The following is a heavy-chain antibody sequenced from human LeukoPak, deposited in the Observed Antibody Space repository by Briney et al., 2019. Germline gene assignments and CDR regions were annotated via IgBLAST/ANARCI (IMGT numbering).Heavy chain of an antibody. Sequence: GGSLRLSCAASGFTFSSFGMSWVRQAPGKGLEWVSTISGTGGRTHYADSVKGRFTISRDSSKNTLYLQMNSLRAEDTAVYYCAKESPVVTLADYWGQGTLVTVSS. J-gene: IGHJ4*02. CDR2: ISGTGGRT. CDR1: GFTFSSFG. D-gene: IGHD2-21*02. CDR3: AKESPVVTLADY. V-gene: IGHV3-23*01.